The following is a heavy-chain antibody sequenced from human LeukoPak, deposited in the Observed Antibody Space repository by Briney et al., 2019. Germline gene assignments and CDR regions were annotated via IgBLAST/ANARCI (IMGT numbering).Heavy chain of an antibody. CDR1: GFTFTNYA. J-gene: IGHJ4*02. CDR3: AKREKGTTGRFFDY. D-gene: IGHD4-17*01. CDR2: ISEGVGNT. V-gene: IGHV3-23*01. Sequence: GGSLRPSCAASGFTFTNYAMTWVRQAPGKGLEWVSGISEGVGNTYYADSAKGRFTISRDHSKNTLYLQMNSLRAEDTALYYCAKREKGTTGRFFDYWGQGTLVTVSS.